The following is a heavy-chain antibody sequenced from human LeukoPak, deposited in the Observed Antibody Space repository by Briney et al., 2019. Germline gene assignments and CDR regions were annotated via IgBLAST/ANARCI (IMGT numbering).Heavy chain of an antibody. CDR3: ARGWLGGDTY. CDR1: GFTFSSKR. V-gene: IGHV3-48*02. D-gene: IGHD3-16*01. CDR2: IGTGSTPI. Sequence: GESLRLSCAASGFTFSSKRMIWVRQAPGKGPEWVSYIGTGSTPIVYADSVKGRFTTSRDNARSSLFLQMNSLRDEHTAVYYCARGWLGGDTYWGQGILVTVPS. J-gene: IGHJ4*02.